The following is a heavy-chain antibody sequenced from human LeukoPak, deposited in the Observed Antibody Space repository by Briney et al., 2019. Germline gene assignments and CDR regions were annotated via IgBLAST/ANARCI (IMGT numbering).Heavy chain of an antibody. CDR2: INPNSGGT. V-gene: IGHV1-2*02. J-gene: IGHJ6*03. D-gene: IGHD3-3*01. CDR3: ASRNYDFWSGYFRGSNYYYYMDV. Sequence: ASVKVSCKASGYTFTGNYMHWVRQAPGQGLEWMGWINPNSGGTNYAQKCPGRVTMTRDTSISTVYMELSSLRSEDTAVYYCASRNYDFWSGYFRGSNYYYYMDVWGKGTTVTVSS. CDR1: GYTFTGNY.